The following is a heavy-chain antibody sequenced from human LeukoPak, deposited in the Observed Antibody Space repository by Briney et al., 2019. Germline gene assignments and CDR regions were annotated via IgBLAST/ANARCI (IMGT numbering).Heavy chain of an antibody. CDR1: GFTFNNYY. CDR3: AKNFYDSSGYYSPLFDY. Sequence: KAGGSLRLSCAASGFTFNNYYMNWVRQAPGKGLEWVSSISSSSNYIYYADSVKGRFTVSRDNAKNSLYLQMNSLRAEDTAVYYCAKNFYDSSGYYSPLFDYWGQGTLVTVSS. D-gene: IGHD3-22*01. CDR2: ISSSSNYI. V-gene: IGHV3-21*04. J-gene: IGHJ4*02.